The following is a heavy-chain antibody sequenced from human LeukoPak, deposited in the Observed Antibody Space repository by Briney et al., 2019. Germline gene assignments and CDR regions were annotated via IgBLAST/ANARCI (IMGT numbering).Heavy chain of an antibody. CDR3: ARSSTLAGATTPLDY. CDR1: GYSFTSYW. CDR2: IYPGDSDT. V-gene: IGHV5-51*01. D-gene: IGHD1-26*01. J-gene: IGHJ4*02. Sequence: GESLKISCKGSGYSFTSYWIGWVRQMPGKGLEWMGIIYPGDSDTRYSPSFQGQVTISADKSISTAYLQWSSLKAPDTAMYYCARSSTLAGATTPLDYWGQGTLVTVSS.